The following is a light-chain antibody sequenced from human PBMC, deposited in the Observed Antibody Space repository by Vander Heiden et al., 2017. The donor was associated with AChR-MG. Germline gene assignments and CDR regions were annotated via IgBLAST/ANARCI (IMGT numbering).Light chain of an antibody. Sequence: DNQISQSPASLSASVGDRVTIPCRASQSISSYLNWYQQKPGQAPKLLIYGASNWQSGVPSRFSGSGSGTDFTLTISSLQPEDFASYYCQQSATTPCTFGQGTKVE. CDR2: GAS. J-gene: IGKJ1*01. CDR1: QSISSY. CDR3: QQSATTPCT. V-gene: IGKV1-39*01.